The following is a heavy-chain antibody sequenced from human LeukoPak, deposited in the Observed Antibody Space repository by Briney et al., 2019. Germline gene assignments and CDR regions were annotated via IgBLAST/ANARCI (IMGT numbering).Heavy chain of an antibody. CDR3: ARAGYYYDSSGYYFDY. CDR2: IIPIFGTA. D-gene: IGHD3-22*01. Sequence: RASVKVSCKASGYTFTSYGISWVRQAPGQGLEWMGGIIPIFGTANYAQKFQGRVTMTRDTSTSTVYMELSSLGSEDTAVYYCARAGYYYDSSGYYFDYWGQGTLVTVSS. J-gene: IGHJ4*02. CDR1: GYTFTSYG. V-gene: IGHV1-69*05.